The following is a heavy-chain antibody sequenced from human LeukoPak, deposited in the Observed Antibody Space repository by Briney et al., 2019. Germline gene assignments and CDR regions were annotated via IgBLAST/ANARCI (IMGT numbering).Heavy chain of an antibody. Sequence: ASVKVSCKASGCTFTSYGISWVRQAPGQGLEWMGWISAFNGNTNYAQKLHGRVTMTTDTSTSTAYMELRSLRSDDTAVYYCARAFYDILTGYYSTFDYWGQGTLVTVSS. V-gene: IGHV1-18*04. CDR2: ISAFNGNT. D-gene: IGHD3-9*01. J-gene: IGHJ4*02. CDR3: ARAFYDILTGYYSTFDY. CDR1: GCTFTSYG.